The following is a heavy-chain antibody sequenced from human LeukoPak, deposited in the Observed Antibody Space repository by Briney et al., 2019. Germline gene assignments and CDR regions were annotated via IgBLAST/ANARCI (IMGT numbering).Heavy chain of an antibody. J-gene: IGHJ4*02. CDR3: AREAAAAGHDY. Sequence: SETLSLTCTVSVDSISSYYWSCIRQPPGKGLEWIGYIYYSGNTNYNPSLKRRVTISVDTSNNQFSLKLSSVTAADTAVYYCAREAAAAGHDYWGQGTLVTVSS. V-gene: IGHV4-59*12. CDR1: VDSISSYY. CDR2: IYYSGNT. D-gene: IGHD6-13*01.